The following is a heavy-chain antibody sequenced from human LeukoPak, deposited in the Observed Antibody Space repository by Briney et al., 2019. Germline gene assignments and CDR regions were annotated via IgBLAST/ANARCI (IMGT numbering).Heavy chain of an antibody. Sequence: GGSLRLSCAASGFSFSDSYMSWIRQSPGKGLEWVSVIYSGGSTYYADSVKGRFTISRDNSKNTLYLQMNSLRAEDTAVYYCARVVALNWFDPWGQGTLVTVSS. V-gene: IGHV3-53*01. CDR2: IYSGGST. J-gene: IGHJ5*02. CDR3: ARVVALNWFDP. CDR1: GFSFSDSY.